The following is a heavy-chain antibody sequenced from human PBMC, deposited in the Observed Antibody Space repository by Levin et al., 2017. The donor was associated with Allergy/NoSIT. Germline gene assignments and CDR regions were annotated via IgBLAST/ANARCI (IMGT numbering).Heavy chain of an antibody. CDR1: GFTLGNYW. V-gene: IGHV3-7*01. CDR3: ARDPGGYDY. J-gene: IGHJ4*02. Sequence: GGSLRLSCAASGFTLGNYWMSWVRQAPGKGLELVASIKQDGDEKYYVDSVKGRFTISRDNAKNSLYLQMNNLRAEDTAVYYCARDPGGYDYWGQGTLVTASS. CDR2: IKQDGDEK. D-gene: IGHD4-23*01.